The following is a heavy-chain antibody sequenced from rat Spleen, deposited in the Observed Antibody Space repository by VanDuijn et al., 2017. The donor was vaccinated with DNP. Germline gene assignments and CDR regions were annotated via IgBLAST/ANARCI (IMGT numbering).Heavy chain of an antibody. J-gene: IGHJ2*01. CDR1: GFTFSTYG. CDR3: AREYPWAHYFDY. V-gene: IGHV5-19*01. D-gene: IGHD1-4*01. CDR2: IGPSGGDI. Sequence: EVQLVESGGGLVQPGRSLKLSCTASGFTFSTYGIHWIRQGPTKGLEWVAAIGPSGGDIYYRDSVKGRFTMSSDDARSTLYLQMNSLRSEDTATYYCAREYPWAHYFDYWGQGVMVTVSS.